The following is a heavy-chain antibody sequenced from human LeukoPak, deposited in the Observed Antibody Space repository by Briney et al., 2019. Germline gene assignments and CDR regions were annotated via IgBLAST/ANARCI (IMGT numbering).Heavy chain of an antibody. D-gene: IGHD6-13*01. J-gene: IGHJ3*02. V-gene: IGHV3-30*02. CDR3: AKDRYSTISAGGTLDI. CDR2: IRYDGSNK. Sequence: GGSLRLSCAASGFTFSSYGMHWVRQAPDKGLEWVAFIRYDGSNKYYADSVKGRFTISRDNSKNTLYLQMNSLRAEDTAVYYCAKDRYSTISAGGTLDIWGQGTMVTVSS. CDR1: GFTFSSYG.